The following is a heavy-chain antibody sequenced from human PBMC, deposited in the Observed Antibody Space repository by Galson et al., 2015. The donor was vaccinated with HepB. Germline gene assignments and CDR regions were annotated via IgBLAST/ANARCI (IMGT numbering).Heavy chain of an antibody. CDR1: GFTVSTEF. V-gene: IGHV3-66*01. CDR3: ARGLGDYVDF. Sequence: SLRLSCAASGFTVSTEFMSWVRQPPGKGLEWVSVLYTGGSTYYADSVKGRFTISRDNSENTLYLQMNSLRAEDTAVYYCARGLGDYVDFWGQGTLVTVSS. CDR2: LYTGGST. D-gene: IGHD2-15*01. J-gene: IGHJ4*02.